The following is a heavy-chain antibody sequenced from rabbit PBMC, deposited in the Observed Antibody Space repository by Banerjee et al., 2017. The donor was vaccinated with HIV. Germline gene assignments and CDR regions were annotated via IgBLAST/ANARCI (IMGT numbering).Heavy chain of an antibody. D-gene: IGHD4-1*01. CDR1: GFDLSSYYY. Sequence: QEQLEESGGGLVKPEGSLTLTCKASGFDLSSYYYMCWVRQAPGKGLEWIGCIYANSGTTYYASWAKGRFTISKTSTTVTLQMASLTAADTATYFCARDLAGVIGWNFNLWGPGTLVTVS. V-gene: IGHV1S45*01. CDR2: IYANSGTT. J-gene: IGHJ4*01. CDR3: ARDLAGVIGWNFNL.